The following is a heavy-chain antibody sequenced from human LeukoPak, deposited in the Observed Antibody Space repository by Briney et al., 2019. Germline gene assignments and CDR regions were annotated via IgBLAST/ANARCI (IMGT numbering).Heavy chain of an antibody. CDR1: GFTFSNAW. CDR3: AREDDYGDYVPLY. Sequence: GGSLRLSCAASGFTFSNAWMSWVRQAPGKGLEWVGRIKSTTDGGTTDYGAPVKGRFTISRDNAKNTLYLQMNSLRAEDTAVYYCAREDDYGDYVPLYWGQGTLVTVSS. D-gene: IGHD4-17*01. V-gene: IGHV3-15*05. J-gene: IGHJ4*02. CDR2: IKSTTDGGTT.